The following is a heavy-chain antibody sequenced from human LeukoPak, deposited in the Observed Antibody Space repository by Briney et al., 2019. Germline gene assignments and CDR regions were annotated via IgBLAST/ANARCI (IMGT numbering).Heavy chain of an antibody. CDR2: ISGSSGTI. J-gene: IGHJ4*02. D-gene: IGHD6-13*01. CDR3: ARRAAPETPFDY. Sequence: GGSLRLSCVASGFTFSSFSMNWVRQTPGNGLEWLSYISGSSGTIYYADSVKGRFTISRDNAKNSLYLQLNSLRAEDTAVYYCARRAAPETPFDYWGQGTLVTVSS. CDR1: GFTFSSFS. V-gene: IGHV3-48*01.